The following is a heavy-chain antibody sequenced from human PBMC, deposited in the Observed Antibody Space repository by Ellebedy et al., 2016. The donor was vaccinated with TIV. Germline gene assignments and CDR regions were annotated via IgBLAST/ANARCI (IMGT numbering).Heavy chain of an antibody. Sequence: ASVKVSCKASGYTFTKYGISWVRQAPGEGLEWMALISPGDGSKLYAQKFRGRVTVTSDMSTSTVYMDLRSLRSDDTAVYYCARRYCVDGVCVSGGDALDLWGQGTMVTVSS. CDR2: ISPGDGSK. J-gene: IGHJ3*01. D-gene: IGHD2-8*01. CDR1: GYTFTKYG. CDR3: ARRYCVDGVCVSGGDALDL. V-gene: IGHV1-18*04.